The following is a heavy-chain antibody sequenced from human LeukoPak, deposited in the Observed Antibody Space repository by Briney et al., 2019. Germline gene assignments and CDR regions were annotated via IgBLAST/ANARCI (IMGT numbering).Heavy chain of an antibody. J-gene: IGHJ4*02. CDR2: ITGRSDKT. V-gene: IGHV3-23*01. CDR1: GFNFNKYD. Sequence: GGSLRLSCAASGFNFNKYDMTWARQAPGKGLEWVSTITGRSDKTYYTDSVKGRFVTSRDNSKDTLYLQMNSLRAEDTALYYCAKGGWLDNLGQGALVTVSS. D-gene: IGHD6-19*01. CDR3: AKGGWLDN.